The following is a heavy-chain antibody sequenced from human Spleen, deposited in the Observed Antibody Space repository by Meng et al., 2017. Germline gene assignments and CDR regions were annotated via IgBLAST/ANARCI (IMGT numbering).Heavy chain of an antibody. Sequence: QVQRQAWGAGLFEPSETLSLTCGVSGGVFSEYYWSWIRPPPGKGLEWNGEINHSGSTNYNPSLESRATISVGTSQNNLSLKLSSVTAADSAVYYCARGPTTMAHDFDYWGQGTLVTVSS. D-gene: IGHD4-11*01. CDR3: ARGPTTMAHDFDY. CDR1: GGVFSEYY. CDR2: INHSGST. V-gene: IGHV4-34*01. J-gene: IGHJ4*02.